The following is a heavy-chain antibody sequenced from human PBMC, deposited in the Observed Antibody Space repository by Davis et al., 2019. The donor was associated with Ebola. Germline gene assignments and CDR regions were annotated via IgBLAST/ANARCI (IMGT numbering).Heavy chain of an antibody. CDR1: GFTFSSYW. J-gene: IGHJ4*02. CDR3: VATLDY. Sequence: PGGSLRLSCPASGFTFSSYWMHWFRQAPGKGLGWVSRINSDGSSTSYADSVKGRFTISRDNAKNTLYLQMNSLRAEDTAVYYCVATLDYWGQGTLVTVSS. D-gene: IGHD1-26*01. V-gene: IGHV3-74*01. CDR2: INSDGSST.